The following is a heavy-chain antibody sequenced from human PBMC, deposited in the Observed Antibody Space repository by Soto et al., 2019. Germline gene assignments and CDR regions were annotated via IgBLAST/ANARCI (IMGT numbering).Heavy chain of an antibody. D-gene: IGHD2-2*01. J-gene: IGHJ4*02. V-gene: IGHV4-30-2*01. CDR2: IYHSGST. CDR1: GGSISSGGYS. Sequence: QLQLQESGSGLVKPSQTLSLTCAVSGGSISSGGYSWSWIRQPPGKGLEWIGYIYHSGSTYYNPSLKSRVTIAVDRSATQCSRQPRSVTAAATAVYYCARESSVLPGGYADYWGQGTLVTVSS. CDR3: ARESSVLPGGYADY.